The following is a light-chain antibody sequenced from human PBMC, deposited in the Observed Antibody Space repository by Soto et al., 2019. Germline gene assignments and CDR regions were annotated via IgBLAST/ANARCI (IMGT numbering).Light chain of an antibody. CDR1: ALANHY. CDR3: QSTDSSGTLYV. Sequence: SYELTQPPSVSVSPGQTARITCSGDALANHYGYWYQQRPGQAPVLVIYKDTERPSGIPERFSGSSSGTTVTLTISGVQAEDEADYYCQSTDSSGTLYVFGTGTKLTV. V-gene: IGLV3-25*02. CDR2: KDT. J-gene: IGLJ1*01.